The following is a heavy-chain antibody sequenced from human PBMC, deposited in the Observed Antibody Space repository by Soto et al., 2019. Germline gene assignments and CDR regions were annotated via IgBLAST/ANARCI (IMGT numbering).Heavy chain of an antibody. CDR2: ISYDGSNK. J-gene: IGHJ6*02. D-gene: IGHD3-10*01. V-gene: IGHV3-30*18. CDR1: GFTFSSYG. Sequence: QVQLVESGGGVVQPGRSLRLSCAASGFTFSSYGMHWVRQAPGKGLEWGAVISYDGSNKYYADSVKGRFTISRDNSKNTLYLQMNSLRAEDTAVYYCANGGVLLWFGESYGMDVWGQGTTVTVSS. CDR3: ANGGVLLWFGESYGMDV.